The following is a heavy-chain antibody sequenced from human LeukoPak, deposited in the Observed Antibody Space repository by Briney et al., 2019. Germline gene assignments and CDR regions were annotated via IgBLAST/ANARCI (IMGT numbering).Heavy chain of an antibody. J-gene: IGHJ6*04. V-gene: IGHV1-2*02. CDR1: GYTFIEYY. CDR3: ARWPAVVDVDV. CDR2: INPNSGDR. D-gene: IGHD2-2*01. Sequence: ASVKVSCKASGYTFIEYYIHWVRQAPGPGLEWMGWINPNSGDRKYAQKFQGRLTLTRDTSISTAYMELSSLRSDDTAVHYCARWPAVVDVDVWGKGTTVTVSS.